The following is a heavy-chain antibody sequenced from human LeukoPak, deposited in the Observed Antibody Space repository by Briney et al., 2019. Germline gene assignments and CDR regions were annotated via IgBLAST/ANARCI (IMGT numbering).Heavy chain of an antibody. CDR3: ARTAARRFDY. Sequence: SVKVSCKASGGTFSSYAISWVRQAPGQGLEWMGGIIPIFGTATYAQKFQGRVTMTRDTSTSTVYMELSSLRSDDTAVYYCARTAARRFDYWGQGTLVTVSS. D-gene: IGHD6-6*01. CDR2: IIPIFGTA. J-gene: IGHJ4*02. CDR1: GGTFSSYA. V-gene: IGHV1-69*05.